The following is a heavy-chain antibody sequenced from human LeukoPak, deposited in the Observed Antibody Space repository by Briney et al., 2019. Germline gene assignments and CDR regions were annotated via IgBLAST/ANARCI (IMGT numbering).Heavy chain of an antibody. CDR1: GGSISGYY. J-gene: IGHJ5*02. CDR2: IYYSGST. V-gene: IGHV4-59*01. D-gene: IGHD2-2*01. Sequence: SETLSLTCTVSGGSISGYYWNWIRQPPGKGLEWIGYIYYSGSTNYNPSLKSRVTISVDTSKNQFSLKLSSVTAADTAVYYCARGVVPAASTHWFDPWGQGTLVTVSS. CDR3: ARGVVPAASTHWFDP.